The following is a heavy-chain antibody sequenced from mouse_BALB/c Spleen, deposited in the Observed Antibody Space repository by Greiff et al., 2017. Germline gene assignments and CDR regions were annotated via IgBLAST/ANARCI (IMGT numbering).Heavy chain of an antibody. CDR3: DRREKVCYAGIAY. Sequence: VQLQQSGGDLVKPGGSLKLSCAASGFTFSSYGMSWVRQTPDKRLEWVATISSGGSYTYYPDSVKGRTTMSRDNAKNTLYLQMSSLKSEDAAVYDCDRREKVCYAGIAYWGQGTLVTVSA. CDR2: ISSGGSYT. J-gene: IGHJ3*01. V-gene: IGHV5-6*01. CDR1: GFTFSSYG. D-gene: IGHD1-3*01.